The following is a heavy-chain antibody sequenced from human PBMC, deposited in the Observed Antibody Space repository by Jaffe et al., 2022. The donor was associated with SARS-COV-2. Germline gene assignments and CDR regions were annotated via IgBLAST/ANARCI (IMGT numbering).Heavy chain of an antibody. Sequence: EVQLLESGGGLVQPGGSLRLSCAASGFTFSSYAMSWVRQAPGKGLEWVSAISGSGGSTYYADSVKGRFTISRDNSKNTLYLQMNSLRAEDTAVYYCAKRSRADYGGLYYYYYGMDVWGQGTTVTVSS. CDR3: AKRSRADYGGLYYYYYGMDV. V-gene: IGHV3-23*01. CDR1: GFTFSSYA. CDR2: ISGSGGST. J-gene: IGHJ6*02. D-gene: IGHD4-17*01.